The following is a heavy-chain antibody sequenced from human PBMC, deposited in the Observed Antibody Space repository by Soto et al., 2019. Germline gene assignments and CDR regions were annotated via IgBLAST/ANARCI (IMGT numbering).Heavy chain of an antibody. D-gene: IGHD6-19*01. Sequence: GGSLRLSCAASGFTFDDYAMHWVRQAPGKGLEWVSGISWNSGSIGYADSVKGRFTISRDNAKNSLYLQMNSLRAEDTALYYCAKDMGSGWYLHFHYSGQAPLVTVSS. V-gene: IGHV3-9*01. CDR1: GFTFDDYA. J-gene: IGHJ4*02. CDR3: AKDMGSGWYLHFHY. CDR2: ISWNSGSI.